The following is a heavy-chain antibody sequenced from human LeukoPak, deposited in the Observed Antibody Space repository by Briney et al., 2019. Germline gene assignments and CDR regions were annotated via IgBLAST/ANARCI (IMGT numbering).Heavy chain of an antibody. D-gene: IGHD1-26*01. Sequence: PSETLSLTCAVYGGSFSGYYWSWIRQPPGRGLEWIGEINHSGSINYNPSLKSRVTISVDTSKNQFSLKLSSVTAADTAVYYCARYSGSYGLYYYYYYMDVWGKGTTVTVSS. J-gene: IGHJ6*03. CDR2: INHSGSI. CDR1: GGSFSGYY. CDR3: ARYSGSYGLYYYYYYMDV. V-gene: IGHV4-34*01.